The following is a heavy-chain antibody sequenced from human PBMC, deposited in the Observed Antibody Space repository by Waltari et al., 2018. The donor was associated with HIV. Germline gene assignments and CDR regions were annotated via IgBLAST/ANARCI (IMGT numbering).Heavy chain of an antibody. J-gene: IGHJ6*02. D-gene: IGHD2-2*01. CDR3: ARGGASTTPRDYNYYGLDV. CDR1: GYTFTDNC. V-gene: IGHV1-2*02. CDR2: INPKSGGT. Sequence: QVELVQSGAEVKKPGASVKVSCKASGYTFTDNCIHWVRQAPGHGLEWMGWINPKSGGTKHAQKFQGRVTMTRDTSMSTVYMEVSRLTSDDTAVYYCARGGASTTPRDYNYYGLDVWGQGTTVTVSS.